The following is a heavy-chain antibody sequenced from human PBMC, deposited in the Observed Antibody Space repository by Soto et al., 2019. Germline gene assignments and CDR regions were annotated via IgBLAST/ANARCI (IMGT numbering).Heavy chain of an antibody. V-gene: IGHV3-11*05. CDR3: ARVMFGDLHDWFDP. J-gene: IGHJ5*02. D-gene: IGHD3-10*02. CDR2: ISSSSSYT. Sequence: QVHLVESGGGLVKPGGSLSLSCAASGFTFSDYYMSWIRQAPGKGLEWVSYISSSSSYTNYADSVKGRFTITRDTAKNSLYLQMNSLRAEDTAVYYGARVMFGDLHDWFDPWGQGTLGTVSS. CDR1: GFTFSDYY.